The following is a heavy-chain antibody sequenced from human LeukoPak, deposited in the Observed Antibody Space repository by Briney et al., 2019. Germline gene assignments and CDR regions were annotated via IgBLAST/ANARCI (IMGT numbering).Heavy chain of an antibody. CDR2: ISAYNGNT. CDR3: ARLGRWEYCSSTSCYTNDAFDI. V-gene: IGHV1-18*01. D-gene: IGHD2-2*02. Sequence: ASVKVSCKASGYSITSCGITWVRQAPGQGLEWMGWISAYNGNTNYAQKFQGRVTMTTDTSTSTAYMELRSLRSDDTAVYYCARLGRWEYCSSTSCYTNDAFDIWGQGTMVTVSS. CDR1: GYSITSCG. J-gene: IGHJ3*02.